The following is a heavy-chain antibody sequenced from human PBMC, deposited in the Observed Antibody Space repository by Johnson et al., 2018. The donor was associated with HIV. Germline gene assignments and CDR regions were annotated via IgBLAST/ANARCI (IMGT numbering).Heavy chain of an antibody. V-gene: IGHV3-30*04. Sequence: QVQLVESGGGVVQPGRSLRLSCAASGFTLSKYAMPWVRQAPGKGLEWVAVITFDGSTIYNADSVKGRFIISRDNSQNTLSLQMHSLRAEDTAVYYCARERARQELGLDGAFDIWGQGTTVSVS. CDR3: ARERARQELGLDGAFDI. J-gene: IGHJ3*02. CDR1: GFTLSKYA. CDR2: ITFDGSTI. D-gene: IGHD6-13*01.